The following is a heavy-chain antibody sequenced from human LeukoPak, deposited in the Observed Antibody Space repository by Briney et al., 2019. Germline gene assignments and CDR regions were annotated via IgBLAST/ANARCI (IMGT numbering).Heavy chain of an antibody. CDR1: GYTLTELS. Sequence: ASVKVSCKVSGYTLTELSMHWVRQAPGKGLEWMGGFDPEDGETIYAQKFQGRVSMTEDTSTDTAYMELSSLRSEDTAVYYCATAYYDILTGYPLYYFDYWGQGTLVTVSS. CDR3: ATAYYDILTGYPLYYFDY. D-gene: IGHD3-9*01. J-gene: IGHJ4*02. CDR2: FDPEDGET. V-gene: IGHV1-24*01.